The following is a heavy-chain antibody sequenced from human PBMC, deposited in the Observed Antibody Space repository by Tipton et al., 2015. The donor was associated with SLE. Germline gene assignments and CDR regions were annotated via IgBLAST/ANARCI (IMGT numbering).Heavy chain of an antibody. CDR3: TYRPSGGIEV. V-gene: IGHV3-49*04. Sequence: SLRLSCTTSGFTFGDYAMSWVRQAPGKGLEWVGFIRSKADGGTTDYAAPVKGRFTISRDDSKNTLYLQMNSLKIEDIAVYYCTYRPSGGIEVWGQGTTVTVSS. J-gene: IGHJ6*02. CDR1: GFTFGDYA. D-gene: IGHD1-26*01. CDR2: IRSKADGGTT.